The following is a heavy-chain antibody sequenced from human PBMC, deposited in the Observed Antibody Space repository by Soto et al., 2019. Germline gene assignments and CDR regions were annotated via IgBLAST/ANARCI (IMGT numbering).Heavy chain of an antibody. Sequence: QLQLQESGSGLVKPSRTLSLTCAVSGGSISSGGYSWSWIRQPPGKGLEWIGYIYHSGSTYYNPSLKSRVTISVDRSKNQFSLKLCSVTAADTAVYYCASAGGLGAVAADYWGQGTLVTVSS. J-gene: IGHJ4*02. CDR1: GGSISSGGYS. V-gene: IGHV4-30-2*01. CDR2: IYHSGST. D-gene: IGHD6-19*01. CDR3: ASAGGLGAVAADY.